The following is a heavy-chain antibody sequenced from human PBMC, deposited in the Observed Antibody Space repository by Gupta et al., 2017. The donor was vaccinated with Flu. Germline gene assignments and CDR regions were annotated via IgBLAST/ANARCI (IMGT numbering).Heavy chain of an antibody. CDR2: ISSSGRNV. Sequence: QLVQSGGGLVNPGGSLGLSCVASGFPCRDSFMTWIRQAPGKGPEWVAYISSSGRNVYYADSVEGRFTVTRDNARNSVFLHMHNLGPQDTATYYCARDRRDLDKGYYYYYMDVWGKGATVTVSS. J-gene: IGHJ6*03. CDR1: GFPCRDSF. CDR3: ARDRRDLDKGYYYYYMDV. D-gene: IGHD3-9*01. V-gene: IGHV3-11*01.